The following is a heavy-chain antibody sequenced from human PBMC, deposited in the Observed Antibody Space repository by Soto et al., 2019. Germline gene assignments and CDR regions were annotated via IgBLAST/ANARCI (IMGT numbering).Heavy chain of an antibody. CDR2: ITYSGST. D-gene: IGHD6-19*01. Sequence: KPSETLSLTCAVYGGSFSDYYWSWIRQSPGRGLEWIGEITYSGSTNYNPSLKSPVTISVDTSKNQFSLKLSSVTAADSAVYFCARVSRTKPAGYRSRWYRGYYYGMDVWGQGTTVTVSS. J-gene: IGHJ6*02. CDR1: GGSFSDYY. V-gene: IGHV4-34*01. CDR3: ARVSRTKPAGYRSRWYRGYYYGMDV.